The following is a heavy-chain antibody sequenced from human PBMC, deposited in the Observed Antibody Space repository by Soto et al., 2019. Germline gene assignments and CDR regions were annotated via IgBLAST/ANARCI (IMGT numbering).Heavy chain of an antibody. D-gene: IGHD3-16*01. CDR2: ITPIFGTT. Sequence: QVQLVQSGAEVKKPGSSVKVSCKASGGTFSNYAISWVRQAPGQGLEWMGGITPIFGTTNYAQKFQGRVTVTADTSTPKACRGLSSLGSDDTAGYYCARAPGGRWLPYCYYGMGVWGQGTTVTVSS. CDR1: GGTFSNYA. CDR3: ARAPGGRWLPYCYYGMGV. J-gene: IGHJ6*02. V-gene: IGHV1-69*14.